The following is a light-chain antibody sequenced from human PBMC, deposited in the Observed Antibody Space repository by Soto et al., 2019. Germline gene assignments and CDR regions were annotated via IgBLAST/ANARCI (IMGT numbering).Light chain of an antibody. V-gene: IGKV1-5*03. J-gene: IGKJ1*01. Sequence: DIQMTQSPSTLSGSVGDRVTITCRASQTISSWLAWYQQKPGKAPKLLIYKASTLKSGVPSRFSGSGSGTEFTLTISSLQPDDFATYYCQNYNSYSEACGQGTKVELK. CDR1: QTISSW. CDR3: QNYNSYSEA. CDR2: KAS.